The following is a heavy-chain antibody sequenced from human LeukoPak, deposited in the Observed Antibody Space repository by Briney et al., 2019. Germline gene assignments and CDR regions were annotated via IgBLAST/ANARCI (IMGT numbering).Heavy chain of an antibody. CDR1: GGSFSGYY. D-gene: IGHD5-24*01. CDR3: ARERLNRVVEMATTFEI. Sequence: SETLSLTCAVYGGSFSGYYWSWIRQPPGKGLEWIGEINHSGSTNYNPSLKSRVTISVDTSKNQFSLQLSSVTAADTAVYYCARERLNRVVEMATTFEICGQGAMVTVSS. J-gene: IGHJ3*02. V-gene: IGHV4-34*01. CDR2: INHSGST.